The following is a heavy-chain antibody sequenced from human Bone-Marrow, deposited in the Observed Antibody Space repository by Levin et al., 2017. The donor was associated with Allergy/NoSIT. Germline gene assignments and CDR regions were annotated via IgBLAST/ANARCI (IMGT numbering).Heavy chain of an antibody. Sequence: GESLKISCKGSEYDFASYWIHWVRQMPGKGLEWMGIIYPGDSDTTYSPSFEGQVTISADKSSNTAYLQWSRLKASDTAKYNCAVSYKYSSQAFDIWGQGTMVTVSS. CDR3: AVSYKYSSQAFDI. CDR2: IYPGDSDT. V-gene: IGHV5-51*01. CDR1: EYDFASYW. J-gene: IGHJ3*02. D-gene: IGHD6-6*01.